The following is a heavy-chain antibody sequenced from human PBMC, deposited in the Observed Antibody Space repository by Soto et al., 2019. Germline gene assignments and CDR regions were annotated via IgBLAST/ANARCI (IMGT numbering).Heavy chain of an antibody. D-gene: IGHD3-10*01. J-gene: IGHJ6*02. CDR2: IFHSGST. CDR1: CGSISSGDYY. CDR3: ARDRYYGSGTYYNFYSGMDV. Sequence: SETLSLTCTVSCGSISSGDYYWTWVRQPPGKGLEWIGNIFHSGSTYYTPSLQSRVTISLDTSKNHFSLKLSSVTPADTAVYYCARDRYYGSGTYYNFYSGMDVWGQGTTVTVSS. V-gene: IGHV4-30-4*01.